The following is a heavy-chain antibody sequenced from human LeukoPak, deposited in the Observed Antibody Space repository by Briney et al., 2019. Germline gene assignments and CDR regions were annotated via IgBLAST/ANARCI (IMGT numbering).Heavy chain of an antibody. Sequence: GESLKISCKGSGYSFTSYWVGWVRQMPGRGLEWMGIIYPGDSDTRYSPSFQGQVTISADKSISPAYLQWSSLTASDTAIYYCARAPTSPTFGSGSYFDYWGQGTLVTVSS. CDR2: IYPGDSDT. CDR3: ARAPTSPTFGSGSYFDY. D-gene: IGHD3-10*01. J-gene: IGHJ4*02. CDR1: GYSFTSYW. V-gene: IGHV5-51*01.